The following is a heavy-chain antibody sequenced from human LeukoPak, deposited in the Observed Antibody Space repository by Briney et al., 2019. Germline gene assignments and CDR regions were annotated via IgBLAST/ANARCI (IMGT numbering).Heavy chain of an antibody. J-gene: IGHJ4*02. V-gene: IGHV4-39*01. D-gene: IGHD6-19*01. CDR2: IYHNGST. CDR1: GDFIRGSPYF. Sequence: SETLSLTCTVSGDFIRGSPYFWRSVRQPPGKRLEWLGSIYHNGSTYYNPSLKSRVTMSVDTSNNQFSVKVSSVTAADTAIYCCARGWATFDQWGQGPLVTVSS. CDR3: ARGWATFDQ.